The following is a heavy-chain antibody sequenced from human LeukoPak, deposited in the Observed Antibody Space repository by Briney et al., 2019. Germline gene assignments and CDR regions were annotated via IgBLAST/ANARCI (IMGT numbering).Heavy chain of an antibody. D-gene: IGHD3/OR15-3a*01. J-gene: IGHJ4*02. V-gene: IGHV4-39*01. CDR2: IYYTGNT. Sequence: SETLSLTCTVSGVSISSSNSYWGWIRQPPGKGLEWIGSIYYTGNTYYSASLKSRVTISIDTSKNQISLRLTSVTATDTAMYYCARQTGSGLFTLPGGQGTLVTVSS. CDR3: ARQTGSGLFTLP. CDR1: GVSISSSNSY.